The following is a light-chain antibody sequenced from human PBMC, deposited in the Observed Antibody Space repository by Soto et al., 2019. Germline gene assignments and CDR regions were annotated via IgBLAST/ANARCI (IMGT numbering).Light chain of an antibody. CDR2: EVT. Sequence: QSALTQPPSASGSPGQSVTISCTGTSSDVGGYNFVSWYQQHPGKAPKLIIYEVTKRPSGVPDRFSGSKSGNTASLTISGLQAEDEADYFCCSYAGTRTYVFGSGTKVTVL. V-gene: IGLV2-8*01. CDR3: CSYAGTRTYV. CDR1: SSDVGGYNF. J-gene: IGLJ1*01.